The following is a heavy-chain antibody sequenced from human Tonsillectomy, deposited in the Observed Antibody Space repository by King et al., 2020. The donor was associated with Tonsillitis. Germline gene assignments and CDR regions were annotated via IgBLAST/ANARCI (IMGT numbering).Heavy chain of an antibody. V-gene: IGHV4-38-2*01. CDR3: ARVDYDILTGYTDAFDI. Sequence: QLQESGPGLVKPSETLSLTCAVSGYSISSGYYWGWIRQPPGKGLEWIGGIYHSGSTYYNPSLKSRVTISVDTSKNQFSLKLSSATAADTAVYYCARVDYDILTGYTDAFDIWGQGTMVTVSS. D-gene: IGHD3-9*01. CDR2: IYHSGST. CDR1: GYSISSGYY. J-gene: IGHJ3*02.